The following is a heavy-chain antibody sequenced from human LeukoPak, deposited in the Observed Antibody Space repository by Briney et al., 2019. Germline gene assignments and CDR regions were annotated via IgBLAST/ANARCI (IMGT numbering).Heavy chain of an antibody. Sequence: PGGSLRLSCAVPGFTFSDYYMSWVRQAPGKGLEWVSYISSSGSMLHYADSVEGRFTISRDNAKNSLYLQMNSLRAEDTAVYYCARGKIWFGELQRGLDYWGQGTLVNVSS. J-gene: IGHJ4*02. CDR2: ISSSGSML. CDR1: GFTFSDYY. CDR3: ARGKIWFGELQRGLDY. D-gene: IGHD3-10*01. V-gene: IGHV3-11*04.